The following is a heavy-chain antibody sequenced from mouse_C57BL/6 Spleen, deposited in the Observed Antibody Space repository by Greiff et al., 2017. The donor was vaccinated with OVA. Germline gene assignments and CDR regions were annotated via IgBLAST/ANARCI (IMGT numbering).Heavy chain of an antibody. CDR3: ARGVSPLGGYIDV. V-gene: IGHV1-54*01. CDR2: INPGSGGT. Sequence: VQLQESGAELVRPGTSVKVSCKASGYAFTNYLIEWVKQRPGQGLEWIGVINPGSGGTNYNEKFKGKATLTADKSSSTAYMQLSSLTSEDSADYFGARGVSPLGGYIDVWGTGTTVTVSS. J-gene: IGHJ1*03. CDR1: GYAFTNYL.